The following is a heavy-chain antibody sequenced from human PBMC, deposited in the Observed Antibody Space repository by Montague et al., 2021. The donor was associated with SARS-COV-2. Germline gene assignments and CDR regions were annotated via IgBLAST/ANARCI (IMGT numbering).Heavy chain of an antibody. CDR3: ASLTLGYCSSASCYSDWFDP. J-gene: IGHJ5*02. Sequence: SETLSLTCTVSGGSLSSDYWSWIRQPPGKGLEWIGYIYYRGSTNYNPSLKSRVTLSVDTSKNQFSLKVYSVTAADTAVYYCASLTLGYCSSASCYSDWFDPWGQGTLVTVSS. V-gene: IGHV4-59*01. D-gene: IGHD2-2*02. CDR2: IYYRGST. CDR1: GGSLSSDY.